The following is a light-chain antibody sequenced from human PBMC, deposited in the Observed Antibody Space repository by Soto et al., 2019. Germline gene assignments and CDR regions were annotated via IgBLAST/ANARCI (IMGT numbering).Light chain of an antibody. V-gene: IGLV2-14*03. Sequence: QSVLTQPASVSGSPGQSISISCTATSSDVGGYNYVSWYQHHPGKAPKLMIYDVSNRPSGVSNRFSGSKSGNTASLTISGLQAEDEADYYCSSYTSSNTLVFGGGTKLTVL. CDR1: SSDVGGYNY. J-gene: IGLJ2*01. CDR3: SSYTSSNTLV. CDR2: DVS.